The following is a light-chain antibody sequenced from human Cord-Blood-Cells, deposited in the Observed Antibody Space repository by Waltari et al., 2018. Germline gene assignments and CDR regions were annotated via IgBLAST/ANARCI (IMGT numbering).Light chain of an antibody. J-gene: IGLJ3*02. CDR3: AAWDDSLNGRV. CDR2: SNN. Sequence: QSVLTQPPSASGTPGQRVPISCSGSSSNIGSNTVNLYQPLPGTAPKLLIYSNNQRPSGVPDRFSGSKSGTSASLAISGLQSEDEADYYCAAWDDSLNGRVFGGGTKLTVL. CDR1: SSNIGSNT. V-gene: IGLV1-44*01.